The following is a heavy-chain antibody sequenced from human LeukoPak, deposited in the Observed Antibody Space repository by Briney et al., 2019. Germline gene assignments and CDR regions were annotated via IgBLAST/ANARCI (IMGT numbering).Heavy chain of an antibody. Sequence: SETLSLTCTVSGGSISSYYWSWIRQPPGKGLEWIGYIYYSGSTNCNPSLKSRVTISVDTSKNQFSLKLSSVTAADTAVYYCARVLYGSGSHNYYYYMDVWGKGTTVTISS. D-gene: IGHD3-10*01. CDR1: GGSISSYY. CDR2: IYYSGST. CDR3: ARVLYGSGSHNYYYYMDV. V-gene: IGHV4-59*12. J-gene: IGHJ6*03.